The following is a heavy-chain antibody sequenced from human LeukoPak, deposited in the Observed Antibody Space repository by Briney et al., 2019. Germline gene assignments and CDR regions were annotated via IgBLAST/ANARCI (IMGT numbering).Heavy chain of an antibody. CDR1: GYTFTGYY. Sequence: ASVNVSFKASGYTFTGYYMHWARQAPGQGLEWMGLINPNSGGTGYAQRFQRRVTMTRNTSISTAYMELSSLRSEDTDVYYCARDAHGSGSPDDDYYYYYMDVWGKGTTVTISS. D-gene: IGHD3-10*01. CDR3: ARDAHGSGSPDDDYYYYYMDV. CDR2: INPNSGGT. J-gene: IGHJ6*03. V-gene: IGHV1-2*02.